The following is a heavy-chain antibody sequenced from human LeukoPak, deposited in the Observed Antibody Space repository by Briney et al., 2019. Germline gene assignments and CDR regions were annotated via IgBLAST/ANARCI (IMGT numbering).Heavy chain of an antibody. V-gene: IGHV4-30-2*01. Sequence: SQTLSLTCAVSGGSISSGGYSWSWIRQPPGKGLEWIGYIYHSGSTYYNPSLKSRVTISVDRSKNQFSLKLSSVTAADTAVYYCARDRGTMVRGVIPPRYWGQGTLVTVSS. CDR2: IYHSGST. CDR3: ARDRGTMVRGVIPPRY. D-gene: IGHD3-10*01. CDR1: GGSISSGGYS. J-gene: IGHJ4*02.